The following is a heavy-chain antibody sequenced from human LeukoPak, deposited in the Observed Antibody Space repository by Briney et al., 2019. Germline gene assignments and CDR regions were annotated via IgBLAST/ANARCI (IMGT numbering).Heavy chain of an antibody. CDR1: GFTFSFYW. CDR2: IKQDGSEK. V-gene: IGHV3-7*01. Sequence: GGSLRLSCAASGFTFSFYWMHWVRQAPGKGLEWVANIKQDGSEKYYVDSVKGRFTISRDNAKNSLYLQMNSLRAEDTAVYYCARSSGSSWGQGTLVTVSS. J-gene: IGHJ4*02. CDR3: ARSSGSS. D-gene: IGHD3-10*01.